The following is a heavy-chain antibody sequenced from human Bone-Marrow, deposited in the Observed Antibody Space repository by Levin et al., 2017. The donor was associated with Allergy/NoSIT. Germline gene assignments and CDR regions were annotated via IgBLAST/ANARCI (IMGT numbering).Heavy chain of an antibody. CDR1: GGTLGSNT. CDR3: ARAIYYDSTGRTPGWYFDL. J-gene: IGHJ2*01. Sequence: KISCKPSGGTLGSNTITWVRQAPGQGLEWMGRIVPMLGIGNSAQRFQGRVTITADKSTGTAYMELTRLRSEDTAMYYCARAIYYDSTGRTPGWYFDLWGRGTLVTVSS. D-gene: IGHD3-22*01. V-gene: IGHV1-69*02. CDR2: IVPMLGIG.